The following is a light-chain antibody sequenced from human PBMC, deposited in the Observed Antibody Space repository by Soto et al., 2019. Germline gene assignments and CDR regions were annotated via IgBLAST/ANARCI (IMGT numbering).Light chain of an antibody. CDR2: DAS. CDR3: QQRSKWHLN. CDR1: QSVSSY. Sequence: EIVLTQSPATLSLSPGERATLSCRASQSVSSYLAWYQQKPGQAPRLLIYDASNRATGIPVRFSGSGSGTDFTLTISSLEPEDFAVYYCQQRSKWHLNFGGGTKVDIX. V-gene: IGKV3-11*01. J-gene: IGKJ4*01.